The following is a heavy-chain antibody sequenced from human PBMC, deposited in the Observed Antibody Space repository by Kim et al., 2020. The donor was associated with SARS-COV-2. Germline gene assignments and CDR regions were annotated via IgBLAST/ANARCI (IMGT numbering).Heavy chain of an antibody. CDR1: GFTFSSYS. CDR3: ARRGITIFFYGMDV. J-gene: IGHJ6*02. V-gene: IGHV3-21*01. CDR2: ISSSSSYI. D-gene: IGHD3-9*01. Sequence: GGSLRLSCAASGFTFSSYSMNWVRQAPGKGLEWVSSISSSSSYIYYADSVKGRFTISRDNAKNSLYLQMNSLRAEDTAVYYCARRGITIFFYGMDVWGQGTTVTVSS.